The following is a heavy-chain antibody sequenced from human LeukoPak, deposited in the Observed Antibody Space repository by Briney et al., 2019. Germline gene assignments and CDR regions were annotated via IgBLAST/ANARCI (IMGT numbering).Heavy chain of an antibody. D-gene: IGHD3-9*01. V-gene: IGHV1-2*02. J-gene: IGHJ4*02. Sequence: GASVKVSCKASGYTFTTYDINWVRQATGQGLEWMGWINPNSGGTNYAQKFQGRVTMTRDTSISTAYMELSRLRSDDTAVYYCATTYYDILTGYQQYHFDYWGQGTLVTVSS. CDR1: GYTFTTYD. CDR3: ATTYYDILTGYQQYHFDY. CDR2: INPNSGGT.